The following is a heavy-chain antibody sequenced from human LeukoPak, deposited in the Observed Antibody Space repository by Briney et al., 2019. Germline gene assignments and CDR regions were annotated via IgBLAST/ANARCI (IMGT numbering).Heavy chain of an antibody. D-gene: IGHD2-2*02. CDR2: INHSGST. Sequence: SETLSLTCSVSGGSISSSSYYWSWIRQPPGKGLEWIGEINHSGSTNYNPSLKSRVTISVDTSKNQFSLKLSSVTAADTAVYYCAGNYIVVVPAAISGNGMDVWGQGTTVTVSS. CDR1: GGSISSSSYY. CDR3: AGNYIVVVPAAISGNGMDV. J-gene: IGHJ6*02. V-gene: IGHV4-39*07.